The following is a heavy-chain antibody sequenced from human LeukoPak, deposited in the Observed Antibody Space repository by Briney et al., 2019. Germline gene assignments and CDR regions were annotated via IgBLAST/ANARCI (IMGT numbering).Heavy chain of an antibody. J-gene: IGHJ6*03. CDR3: ARDPHSSGWYYYYYMDV. CDR2: FDPEDGET. Sequence: ASVKVSCKVSGYTLTELSMHWVRQAPGKGLEWMGGFDPEDGETIYAQKFQGRVTMTEDTSTDTAYMELSSLRSEDTAVYYCARDPHSSGWYYYYYMDVWGKGTTVTVSS. V-gene: IGHV1-24*01. D-gene: IGHD6-19*01. CDR1: GYTLTELS.